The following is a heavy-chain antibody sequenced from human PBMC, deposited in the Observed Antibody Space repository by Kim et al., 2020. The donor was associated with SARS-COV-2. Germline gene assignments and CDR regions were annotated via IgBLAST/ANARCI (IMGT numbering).Heavy chain of an antibody. Sequence: GESLKISCKGSGYSFTSYWIGWVRQMPGKGLEWMGIIYPGDSDTRYSPSFQGQVTISADKSISTAYLQWSSLKASDTAMYYCATSSDMVRGVIITYDAFDIWGQGTMVTVSS. J-gene: IGHJ3*02. V-gene: IGHV5-51*01. CDR2: IYPGDSDT. D-gene: IGHD3-10*01. CDR1: GYSFTSYW. CDR3: ATSSDMVRGVIITYDAFDI.